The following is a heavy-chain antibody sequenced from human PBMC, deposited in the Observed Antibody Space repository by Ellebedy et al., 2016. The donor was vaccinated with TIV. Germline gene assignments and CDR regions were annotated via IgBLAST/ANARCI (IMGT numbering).Heavy chain of an antibody. CDR2: ISSSSSYI. CDR1: AFTFSDSA. D-gene: IGHD5-18*01. V-gene: IGHV3-21*01. CDR3: ARDTNRYGYDY. J-gene: IGHJ4*02. Sequence: GESLKISCAASAFTFSDSAMTWVRQAPGKGLEWVSFISSSSSYIYYADSVKGRFTISRDNAKNSLYLQMNSLRAEDTAVYYCARDTNRYGYDYWGQGTLVTVSS.